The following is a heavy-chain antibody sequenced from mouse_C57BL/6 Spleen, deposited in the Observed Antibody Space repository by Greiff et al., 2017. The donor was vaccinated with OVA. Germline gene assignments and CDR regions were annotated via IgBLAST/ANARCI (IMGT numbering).Heavy chain of an antibody. V-gene: IGHV5-16*01. Sequence: EVHLVESEGGLVQPGSSMKLSCTASGFTFSDYYMAWVRQVPEKGLEWVANINYDGSSTYYLDSLKSRFLISRDNAKNILYLQMSSLKSEDTATYYCARDQGYGAFAYWGQGTLVTVSA. CDR1: GFTFSDYY. J-gene: IGHJ3*01. D-gene: IGHD2-10*02. CDR3: ARDQGYGAFAY. CDR2: INYDGSST.